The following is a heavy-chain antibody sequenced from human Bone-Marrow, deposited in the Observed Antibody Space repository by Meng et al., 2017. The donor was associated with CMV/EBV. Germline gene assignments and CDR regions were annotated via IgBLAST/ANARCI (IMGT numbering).Heavy chain of an antibody. CDR2: ISYDGSNK. J-gene: IGHJ4*02. Sequence: GGSLRLSCAASGFTFSSYAMHWVRQAPGKGLEWVAVISYDGSNKYYADSVKGRFTISRDNSKNTLYLQMNSLRAEDTAVYYCARYDFWSGYFHDWGQGTLVTVSS. V-gene: IGHV3-30-3*01. D-gene: IGHD3-3*01. CDR1: GFTFSSYA. CDR3: ARYDFWSGYFHD.